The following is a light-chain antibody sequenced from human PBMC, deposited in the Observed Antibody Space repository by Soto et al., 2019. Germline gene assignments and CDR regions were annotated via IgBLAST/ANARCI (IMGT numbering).Light chain of an antibody. Sequence: QSVLTQPPSVSGAPGQRVTISCTGSSSNIGAGYDVHWYQQLPGTAPKLLVHGNTDRPSGVPDRFPGSKSGTSASLAITGLQAEDEADYYCQSYDSSLSGWLFGGGTKLTVL. J-gene: IGLJ2*01. CDR3: QSYDSSLSGWL. V-gene: IGLV1-40*01. CDR1: SSNIGAGYD. CDR2: GNT.